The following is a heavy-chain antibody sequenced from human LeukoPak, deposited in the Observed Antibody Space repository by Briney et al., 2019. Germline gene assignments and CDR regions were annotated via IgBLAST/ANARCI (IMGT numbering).Heavy chain of an antibody. CDR3: AKDTLTSYYYDSSTPFDY. J-gene: IGHJ4*02. Sequence: SCKASGGTFSSYAISWVRQAPGKGLEWVSAISGSGGSTYYADSVKGRFTISRDNSKNTLYLQMNSLRAEDTAVYYCAKDTLTSYYYDSSTPFDYWGQGTLVTVSS. D-gene: IGHD3-22*01. CDR1: GGTFSSYA. V-gene: IGHV3-23*01. CDR2: ISGSGGST.